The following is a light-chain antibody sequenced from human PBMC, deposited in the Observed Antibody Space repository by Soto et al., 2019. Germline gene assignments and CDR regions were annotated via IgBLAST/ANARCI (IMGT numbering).Light chain of an antibody. CDR1: QSISTW. Sequence: IQMTRLPSALSASVGDRVTITSRASQSISTWLAWYQQKPGKAPKILIYDASTLESGVPSRFSGSGSGTEFTLTISSLRPDDFATYYCQQYNGYSGTFGQGTKVDIK. CDR2: DAS. J-gene: IGKJ1*01. V-gene: IGKV1-5*01. CDR3: QQYNGYSGT.